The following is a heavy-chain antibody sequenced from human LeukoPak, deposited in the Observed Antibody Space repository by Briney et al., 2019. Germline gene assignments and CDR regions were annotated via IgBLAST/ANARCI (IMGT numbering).Heavy chain of an antibody. D-gene: IGHD1-26*01. CDR1: GGTFSSYA. V-gene: IGHV1-69*04. J-gene: IGHJ4*02. Sequence: ASVKVSCKASGGTFSSYAISWVRQAPGQGLEWMGRIIPILGIANYAQKFQGRVTITADKSTSTAYMGLSSLRSEDTAVYYCASPAIVGATAHSYYFDYWGQGTLVTVSS. CDR2: IIPILGIA. CDR3: ASPAIVGATAHSYYFDY.